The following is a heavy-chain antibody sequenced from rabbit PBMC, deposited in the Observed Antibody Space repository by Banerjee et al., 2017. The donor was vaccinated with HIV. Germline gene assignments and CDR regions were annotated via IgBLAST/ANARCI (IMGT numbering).Heavy chain of an antibody. V-gene: IGHV1S45*01. CDR3: ARERAGSSNWDL. CDR1: GFSFNNKYV. D-gene: IGHD8-1*01. Sequence: QEQLEESGGDLVQPGASLTLTCKASGFSFNNKYVMCWVRQAPGKGLEWIACINTSSGDTVYATWAKGRFTISKTSSTTVTLQMTSLTAADTATYFCARERAGSSNWDLWGQGTLVTVS. J-gene: IGHJ3*01. CDR2: INTSSGDT.